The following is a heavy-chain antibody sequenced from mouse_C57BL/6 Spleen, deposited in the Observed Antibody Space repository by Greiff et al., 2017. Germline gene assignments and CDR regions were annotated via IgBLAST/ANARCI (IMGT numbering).Heavy chain of an antibody. V-gene: IGHV1-50*01. Sequence: VQLQQPGAELVKPGASVKLSCKASGYTFTSYWMQWVKQRPGQGLEWIGEIDPSDSYTNYNQKFKGKATLTVDTSSSTAYMQLSSLTSEDSAVYYCARRGYDEGAWFAYWGQGTLVTVSA. J-gene: IGHJ3*01. D-gene: IGHD2-2*01. CDR2: IDPSDSYT. CDR1: GYTFTSYW. CDR3: ARRGYDEGAWFAY.